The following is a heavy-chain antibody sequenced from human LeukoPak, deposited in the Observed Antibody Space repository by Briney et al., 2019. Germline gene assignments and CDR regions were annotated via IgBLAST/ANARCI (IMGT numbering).Heavy chain of an antibody. D-gene: IGHD2-15*01. CDR3: ARDYCSGGSCYERFDP. Sequence: ASVKVSCKASGYTFTGYYMHWVRQAPGQRLEWMGWINPNSGGTNYAQKFQGRVTMTRDTSISTAYMELSRLRSDDTAVYYCARDYCSGGSCYERFDPWGQGTLVTVSS. CDR1: GYTFTGYY. V-gene: IGHV1-2*02. J-gene: IGHJ5*02. CDR2: INPNSGGT.